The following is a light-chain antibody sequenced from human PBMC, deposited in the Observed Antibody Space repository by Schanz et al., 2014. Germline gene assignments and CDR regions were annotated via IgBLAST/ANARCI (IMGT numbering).Light chain of an antibody. J-gene: IGLJ2*01. CDR2: DVS. V-gene: IGLV2-14*01. Sequence: QSALTQPASVSGSPGQSITISCTGTSSDVGGYKYVSWYQQHPGKAPKLMIYDVSNRPSGVSNRFSGSKSGNTASLTISGLQAEDEADYYCTSYGGSNNLVFGGGTKLTVL. CDR1: SSDVGGYKY. CDR3: TSYGGSNNLV.